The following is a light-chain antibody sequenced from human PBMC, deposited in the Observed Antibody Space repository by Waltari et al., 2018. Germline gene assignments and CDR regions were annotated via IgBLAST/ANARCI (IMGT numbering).Light chain of an antibody. J-gene: IGLJ1*01. V-gene: IGLV2-14*01. Sequence: QSALPPPASVSGSPGQSITISCPGTDSDVGAYDFFSWYQQHPGKAPHLIIYEVSNRPSGISNRFSASKSGNTASLTISGLQAEDEADYYCSSYTTSSAPGVFGTGTRVTVL. CDR3: SSYTTSSAPGV. CDR2: EVS. CDR1: DSDVGAYDF.